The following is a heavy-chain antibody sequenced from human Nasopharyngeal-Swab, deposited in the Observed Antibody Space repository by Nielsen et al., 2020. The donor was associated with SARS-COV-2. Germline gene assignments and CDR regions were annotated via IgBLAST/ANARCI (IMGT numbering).Heavy chain of an antibody. CDR3: AWGGSGSYSYFDY. V-gene: IGHV4-39*01. J-gene: IGHJ4*02. CDR1: GGSISSYY. D-gene: IGHD3-10*01. CDR2: IYYSGST. Sequence: SETLSLTCTVSGGSISSYYWGWIRQPPGKGLEWIGSIYYSGSTYYNPSLKSRVTISVDTSKNQFSLKLSSVTAADTAVYYCAWGGSGSYSYFDYWGQGTLVTVSS.